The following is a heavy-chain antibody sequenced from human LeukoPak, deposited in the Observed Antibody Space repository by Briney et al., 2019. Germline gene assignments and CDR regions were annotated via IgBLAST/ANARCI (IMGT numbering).Heavy chain of an antibody. Sequence: GRSLRLSCAASGFTFSTYGMHWVRQAPGKGLEWVAVISYDGSNKYYADSVKGRFTISRDNSKNTLYLQMNSLRAEDTAVYYCAKSGTRSSWLPRVKTYLDYWGQGTLVTVSS. D-gene: IGHD6-13*01. CDR3: AKSGTRSSWLPRVKTYLDY. V-gene: IGHV3-30*18. CDR1: GFTFSTYG. CDR2: ISYDGSNK. J-gene: IGHJ4*02.